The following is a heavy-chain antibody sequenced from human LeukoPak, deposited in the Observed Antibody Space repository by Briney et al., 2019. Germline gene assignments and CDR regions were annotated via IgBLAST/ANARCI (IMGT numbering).Heavy chain of an antibody. CDR2: IYYSGNT. D-gene: IGHD6-13*01. Sequence: SETLSLTCTVSGGSISTYYWSWIWQPPGKGLEWIGYIYYSGNTNSNPSLKRRLNISADTHKHQLSLRLSAVTAADTAVYYCARGMQHLVLLSRRTSRGFDYWGQGTRVTVS. CDR1: GGSISTYY. CDR3: ARGMQHLVLLSRRTSRGFDY. J-gene: IGHJ4*02. V-gene: IGHV4-59*12.